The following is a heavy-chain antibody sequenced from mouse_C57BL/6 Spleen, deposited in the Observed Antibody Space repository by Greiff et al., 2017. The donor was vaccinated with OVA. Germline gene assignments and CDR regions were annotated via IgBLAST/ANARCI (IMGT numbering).Heavy chain of an antibody. CDR1: GYAFSSSW. V-gene: IGHV1-82*01. CDR3: ARGGLFDY. CDR2: IYPGDGDT. Sequence: QVQLQQSGPELVKPGASVKLSCKASGYAFSSSWMNWVKQRPGKGLEWIGRIYPGDGDTNYNGKFKGKATLTADKSSSTAYMQLSSLTSEDSAVYFGARGGLFDYWGQGTTLTVSS. J-gene: IGHJ2*01.